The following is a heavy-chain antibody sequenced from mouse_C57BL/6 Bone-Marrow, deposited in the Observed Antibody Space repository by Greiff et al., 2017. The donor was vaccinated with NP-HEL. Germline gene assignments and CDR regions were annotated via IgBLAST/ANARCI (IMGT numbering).Heavy chain of an antibody. V-gene: IGHV1-52*01. D-gene: IGHD2-4*01. CDR3: AREAITTSYYAMDY. CDR1: GYTFTSYW. Sequence: QVQLKQPGAELVRPGSSVKLSCKASGYTFTSYWMHWVKQRPIQGLEWIGNIDPSDSETHYNQKFKDKATLTVDKSSSTAYMQLSSLTSEDSAVYYCAREAITTSYYAMDYWGQGTSVTVSS. J-gene: IGHJ4*01. CDR2: IDPSDSET.